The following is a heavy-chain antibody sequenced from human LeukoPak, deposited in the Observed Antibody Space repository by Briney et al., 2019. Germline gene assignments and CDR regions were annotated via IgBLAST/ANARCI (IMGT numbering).Heavy chain of an antibody. J-gene: IGHJ4*02. Sequence: SETLSLTCTVSDGSISSGSYYWTWIRQPAGKGLERIGRISTSGSTNYNPSLKSRVTISADTSKNQFSLKLNSVTAADTAVYYCARAAAAGLDSWGQGTLVTVSS. CDR2: ISTSGST. CDR1: DGSISSGSYY. D-gene: IGHD6-13*01. V-gene: IGHV4-61*02. CDR3: ARAAAAGLDS.